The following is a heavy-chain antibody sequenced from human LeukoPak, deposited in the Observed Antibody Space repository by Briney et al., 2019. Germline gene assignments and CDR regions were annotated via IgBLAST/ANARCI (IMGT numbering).Heavy chain of an antibody. CDR2: IYYSGST. J-gene: IGHJ3*02. CDR3: ARGGIVGAPPFTDAFDI. D-gene: IGHD1-26*01. Sequence: PSETLSLTCTVSGGSISSSSYYWGWIRQPPGKGLEWIGSIYYSGSTYYNPSLKSRVTISVDTSKNQFSLKLSSVTAADTAVYYCARGGIVGAPPFTDAFDIWGQGTMVTVSS. V-gene: IGHV4-39*01. CDR1: GGSISSSSYY.